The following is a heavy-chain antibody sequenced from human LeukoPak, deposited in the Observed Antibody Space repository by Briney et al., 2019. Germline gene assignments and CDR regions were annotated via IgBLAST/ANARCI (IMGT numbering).Heavy chain of an antibody. J-gene: IGHJ6*03. V-gene: IGHV4-4*07. CDR2: IYTSGRT. CDR1: GGSISSYY. D-gene: IGHD3-10*01. Sequence: SEALSLTCTVSGGSISSYYWSWIRQPAGKGLEWIGRIYTSGRTNYNPSLKSRVTMSVDTSKNQFSLKLSSVTAADTAVYYCARSGYYYGSGEYYMDVWGKGTTVTISS. CDR3: ARSGYYYGSGEYYMDV.